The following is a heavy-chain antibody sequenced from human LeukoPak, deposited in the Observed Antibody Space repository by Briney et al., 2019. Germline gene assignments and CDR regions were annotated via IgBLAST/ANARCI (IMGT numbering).Heavy chain of an antibody. J-gene: IGHJ4*02. CDR1: GYTLTELS. V-gene: IGHV1-24*01. CDR2: FDPEDGET. CDR3: ATVTALEGAKVY. Sequence: ASVKVSCKVSGYTLTELSMHWVRQAPGKGLEWMGGFDPEDGETIYAQKFQGRVTMTEDTSTDTAYMELSSLRSEDTAVYYCATVTALEGAKVYWGQGTLVTVSS. D-gene: IGHD3-16*01.